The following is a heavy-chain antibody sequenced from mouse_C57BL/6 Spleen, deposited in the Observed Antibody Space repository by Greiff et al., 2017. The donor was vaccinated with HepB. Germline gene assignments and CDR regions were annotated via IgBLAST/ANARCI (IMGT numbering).Heavy chain of an antibody. CDR1: GYTFTSYW. CDR2: IYPGSGST. V-gene: IGHV1-55*01. CDR3: AKIYYSNQGGYFDV. Sequence: VQLQQSGAELVKPGASVKMSCKASGYTFTSYWITWVKQRPGQGLEWIGDIYPGSGSTNYNEKFKSKATLTVDTSSSTAYMQLSSLTSEDSAVYYCAKIYYSNQGGYFDVWGTGTTVTVSS. D-gene: IGHD2-5*01. J-gene: IGHJ1*03.